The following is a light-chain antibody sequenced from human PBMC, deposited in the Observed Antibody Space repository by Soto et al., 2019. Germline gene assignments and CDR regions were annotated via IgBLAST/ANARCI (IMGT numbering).Light chain of an antibody. CDR2: IAS. CDR1: QSVISNY. J-gene: IGKJ4*01. Sequence: IVLTQSPGTLSLSPGERATLSCRASQSVISNYLAWYQQKPGQAPRLLIYIASNRATGIPDRFTGSGSGTDFTLTISRLEPEDFAVYYCQQYGSSPTFGGGTKV. V-gene: IGKV3-20*01. CDR3: QQYGSSPT.